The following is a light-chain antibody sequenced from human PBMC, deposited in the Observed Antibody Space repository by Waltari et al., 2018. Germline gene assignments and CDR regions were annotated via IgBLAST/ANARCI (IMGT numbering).Light chain of an antibody. J-gene: IGLJ3*02. Sequence: SYELTQPPSVSVSPGQTARITCPGDALPKKYAYWYQQKSGQAPVLVIYEDSKRPSGIPERFPGSSSGTMATLTISGAQVEDEADYYCYSTDSSGNHSWVFGGGTKLTVL. CDR3: YSTDSSGNHSWV. V-gene: IGLV3-10*01. CDR1: ALPKKY. CDR2: EDS.